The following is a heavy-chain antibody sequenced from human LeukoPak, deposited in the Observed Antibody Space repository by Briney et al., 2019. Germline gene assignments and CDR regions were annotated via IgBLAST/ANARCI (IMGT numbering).Heavy chain of an antibody. CDR2: INPSGGST. CDR1: GYTFTSYY. D-gene: IGHD3-9*01. J-gene: IGHJ5*02. Sequence: ASVKVSCKASGYTFTSYYMHWVRQAPGQGLEWMGIINPSGGSTSYAQKFQGRVTITRDTSTSTVYMELSSLRSEDTAVYYCARDIPSNYDILTGSLLWFDPWGQGTLVTVSS. CDR3: ARDIPSNYDILTGSLLWFDP. V-gene: IGHV1-46*01.